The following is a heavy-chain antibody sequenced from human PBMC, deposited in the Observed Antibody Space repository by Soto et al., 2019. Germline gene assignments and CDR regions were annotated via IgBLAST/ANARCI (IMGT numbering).Heavy chain of an antibody. CDR3: YSGYDSDY. CDR2: ISYDGSNK. V-gene: IGHV3-30-3*01. J-gene: IGHJ4*02. D-gene: IGHD5-12*01. Sequence: GGSLRLSCAASGFTFSSYGVHWVRQAPGKGLEWVAVISYDGSNKHYADSVKGRFTISRDNSKTTLYLQMNSLRAEDTAVYYCYSGYDSDYWGQGTLVTVSS. CDR1: GFTFSSYG.